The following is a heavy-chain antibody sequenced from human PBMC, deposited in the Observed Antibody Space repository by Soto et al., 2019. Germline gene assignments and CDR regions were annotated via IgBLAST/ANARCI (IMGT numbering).Heavy chain of an antibody. D-gene: IGHD4-17*01. V-gene: IGHV4-31*03. CDR1: GDSITSGGNY. CDR3: AKTPDYRFDS. J-gene: IGHJ4*02. Sequence: QVQLQEWGPGLVKPSQTVSLTCTVSGDSITSGGNYWSWIRQHPGKGLEWIGYIYYTGSTYYNSFLKSRLSMSVDTSTNQFFLKLSSVTAADTAVYYCAKTPDYRFDSWGQGTLVTVSS. CDR2: IYYTGST.